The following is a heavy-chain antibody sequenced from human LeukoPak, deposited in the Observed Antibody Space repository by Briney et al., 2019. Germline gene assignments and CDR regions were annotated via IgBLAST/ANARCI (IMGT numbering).Heavy chain of an antibody. Sequence: AETLSLTCTVSGGSISSYYWSWIRQPPGKGLEWIGYIYYSGSTNYNPSLKSRVTISVDTYKNQFSLKLSSVTAADTAVYYCARGSLRFLAGFDIWGQGTMVTVSS. CDR2: IYYSGST. J-gene: IGHJ3*02. CDR1: GGSISSYY. V-gene: IGHV4-59*01. D-gene: IGHD3-3*01. CDR3: ARGSLRFLAGFDI.